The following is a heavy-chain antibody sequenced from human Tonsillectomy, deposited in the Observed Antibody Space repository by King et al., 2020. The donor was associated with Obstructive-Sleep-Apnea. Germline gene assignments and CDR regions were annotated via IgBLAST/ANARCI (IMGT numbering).Heavy chain of an antibody. CDR2: IFPADSDT. D-gene: IGHD6-19*01. CDR1: GYSFTSYW. Sequence: VQLVQSGTEVKKPGESLTISCKDSGYSFTSYWIGWVRQMPGKGLEWMGIIFPADSDTRYNPSFQGRVTISTDKSINTAYLQWSSLKASDTAMYYCARQQSYYYGMDVWGQGTTVTVSS. V-gene: IGHV5-51*01. CDR3: ARQQSYYYGMDV. J-gene: IGHJ6*02.